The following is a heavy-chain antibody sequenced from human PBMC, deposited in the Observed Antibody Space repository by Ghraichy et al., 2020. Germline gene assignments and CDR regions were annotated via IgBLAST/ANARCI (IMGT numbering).Heavy chain of an antibody. Sequence: GSLRLSCSVSGGSISSYYWSWVRQPPGKGLEWIGYIYYSGSTNYNPSLKSRVTISVDTSKNQFSLRLSSVTAADTAVYYCARDHRHNNYGLGYYYYGMDVWGQGTTVIVSS. D-gene: IGHD4-11*01. V-gene: IGHV4-59*01. J-gene: IGHJ6*02. CDR3: ARDHRHNNYGLGYYYYGMDV. CDR2: IYYSGST. CDR1: GGSISSYY.